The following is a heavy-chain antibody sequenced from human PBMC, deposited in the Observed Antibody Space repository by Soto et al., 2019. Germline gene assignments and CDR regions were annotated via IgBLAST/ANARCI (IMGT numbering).Heavy chain of an antibody. CDR2: ISGSGGSI. Sequence: PGGSLRLSCAASGFTFSSYVMSWVRQAPGKGLEWVSGISGSGGSIYYADSVKGRFTISRDNSKNTLYLQINALRVEDTAVYYCAKGEYSSTSVYFDYWGQGTLVTVSS. J-gene: IGHJ4*02. CDR3: AKGEYSSTSVYFDY. V-gene: IGHV3-23*01. D-gene: IGHD6-6*01. CDR1: GFTFSSYV.